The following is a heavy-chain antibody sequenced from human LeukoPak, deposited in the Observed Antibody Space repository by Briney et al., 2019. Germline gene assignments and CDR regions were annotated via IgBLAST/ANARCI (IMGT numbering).Heavy chain of an antibody. Sequence: PGRSLRLSCAASGFLVRNYGMHWVRQAPGKGLEWVAFISYDGSNKYYPDSVKGRFTISRDTSENTLYLQVNSLRVEDTAVYCCAKDRGYGGTSGGPGGFWGQGTLVTVSS. V-gene: IGHV3-30*18. CDR1: GFLVRNYG. CDR2: ISYDGSNK. J-gene: IGHJ4*02. CDR3: AKDRGYGGTSGGPGGF. D-gene: IGHD4-23*01.